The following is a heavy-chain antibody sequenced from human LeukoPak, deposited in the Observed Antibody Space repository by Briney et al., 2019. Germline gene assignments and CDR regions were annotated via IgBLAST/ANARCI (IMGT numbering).Heavy chain of an antibody. V-gene: IGHV4-4*07. CDR3: SRAIYGGYGLGC. Sequence: PSETLSLTCTVSGYSISSHYWRWTRQPAGKGREWIACIYSSGSINYHPPLKSRVTLFEGKPKNQFSPMMSSVTAPDTAAYYFSRAIYGGYGLGCWGPGALVTAAS. D-gene: IGHD4-17*01. J-gene: IGHJ4*02. CDR1: GYSISSHY. CDR2: IYSSGSI.